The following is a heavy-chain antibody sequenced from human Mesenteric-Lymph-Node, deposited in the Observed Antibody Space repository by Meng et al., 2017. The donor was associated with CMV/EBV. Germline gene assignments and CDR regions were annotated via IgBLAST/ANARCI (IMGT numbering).Heavy chain of an antibody. J-gene: IGHJ4*02. CDR1: GGSFSGYY. Sequence: VQLNQWGVGLLKPSETLSVTCAVYGGSFSGYYWNWIRQSPEKGLEWIGEINHSGSTTYNPSFTSRIIISVDTSTNQISLNMSSVTAADTAVYYCARGSSYDILTGYFDYWGQGALVTVSS. CDR2: INHSGST. CDR3: ARGSSYDILTGYFDY. D-gene: IGHD3-9*01. V-gene: IGHV4-34*01.